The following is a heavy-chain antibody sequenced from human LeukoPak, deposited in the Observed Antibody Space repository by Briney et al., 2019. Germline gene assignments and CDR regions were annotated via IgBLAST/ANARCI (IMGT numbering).Heavy chain of an antibody. J-gene: IGHJ4*02. CDR2: ISGSGGST. CDR1: GFTFSSYA. D-gene: IGHD3-10*01. V-gene: IGHV3-23*01. CDR3: ARHLPFTLVRGALDY. Sequence: GGSLRLSCAASGFTFSSYAMSWVRQAPGKGLEWVSAISGSGGSTFYADSVKGRFTVSRDNSENTLYLQMNSLRAEDTAVYYCARHLPFTLVRGALDYWGQGTLVTVSS.